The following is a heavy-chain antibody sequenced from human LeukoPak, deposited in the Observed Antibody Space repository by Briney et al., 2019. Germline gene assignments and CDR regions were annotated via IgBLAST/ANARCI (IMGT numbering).Heavy chain of an antibody. J-gene: IGHJ4*02. CDR1: GGSISSGSYY. CDR3: ARVDFGPNREPTFDY. V-gene: IGHV4-61*02. Sequence: PSQTLSLTCTVSGGSISSGSYYWRWIRQPAGKGLEWIGRIYTSGSTNYNPSLKSRVTISVDTSKNQFSLKLSSVTAADTAVYYCARVDFGPNREPTFDYWGQGTLVTVSS. D-gene: IGHD3-3*01. CDR2: IYTSGST.